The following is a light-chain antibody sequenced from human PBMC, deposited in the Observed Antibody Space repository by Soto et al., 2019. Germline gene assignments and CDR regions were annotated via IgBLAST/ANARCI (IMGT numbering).Light chain of an antibody. V-gene: IGLV2-14*01. Sequence: QSVLTQPASVSVSPGQSITISCTGTSSDVGGYNYVSWYQQHPGKAPKLMIYDVSNRPSGVSNRFSGSKSGNTASLTISGLQAEDEADYYCSSYTSSSTLVFGGGTQLT. CDR1: SSDVGGYNY. CDR3: SSYTSSSTLV. J-gene: IGLJ2*01. CDR2: DVS.